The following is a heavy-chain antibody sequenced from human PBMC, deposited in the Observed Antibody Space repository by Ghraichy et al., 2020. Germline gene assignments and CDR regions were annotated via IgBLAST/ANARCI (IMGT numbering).Heavy chain of an antibody. CDR3: AKDKYDFWSGYPA. CDR2: ISGSGGST. CDR1: GFTFSSYA. Sequence: GGSLRLSCAASGFTFSSYAMSWVRQAPGKGLEWVSAISGSGGSTYYADSVKGRFTISRDNSMNTLYLQMNSLRAEDTAVYYCAKDKYDFWSGYPAWGQGTLVTVSS. D-gene: IGHD3-3*01. V-gene: IGHV3-23*01. J-gene: IGHJ5*02.